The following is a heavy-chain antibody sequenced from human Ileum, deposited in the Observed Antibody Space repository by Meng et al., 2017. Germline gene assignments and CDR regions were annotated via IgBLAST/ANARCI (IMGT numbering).Heavy chain of an antibody. CDR1: GFTFSNAW. CDR3: TAEDPQYYFDY. J-gene: IGHJ4*02. Sequence: EVQLVESGGGLVKPGGSLRLSCAASGFTFSNAWLGWGRQAPGKGLEWIARIRRKTDATTTDYVAPVKGRFTISRDDSENTLFLQMNSLKTEDTAVYYCTAEDPQYYFDYWGQGTLVTVSS. V-gene: IGHV3-15*01. CDR2: IRRKTDATTT.